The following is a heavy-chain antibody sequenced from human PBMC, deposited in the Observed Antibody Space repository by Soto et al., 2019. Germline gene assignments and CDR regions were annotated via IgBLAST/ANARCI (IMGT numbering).Heavy chain of an antibody. CDR1: GFTFSSYW. Sequence: EVQLVESGGGLVQPGGSLRLSCAASGFTFSSYWMGWVGQTPGKGLEWVANIKQDGSDKYYVDSVKGRFTISRDNAKNSLYLQISSLTPEDTAVYYCARENYFDYWGQGTLVTVSS. J-gene: IGHJ4*02. V-gene: IGHV3-7*04. CDR3: ARENYFDY. CDR2: IKQDGSDK.